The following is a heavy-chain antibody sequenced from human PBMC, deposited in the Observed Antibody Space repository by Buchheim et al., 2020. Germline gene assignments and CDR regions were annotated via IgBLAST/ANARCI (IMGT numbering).Heavy chain of an antibody. CDR2: INSSSSTI. CDR3: ARAYCSGGSCYATIDY. D-gene: IGHD2-15*01. V-gene: IGHV3-48*04. Sequence: EVQLVESGGDLVQPGGSLRLSCAASGFTFSSYRMNWVRQAPGKGLEWVSYINSSSSTIRYADSVRGRFTTSRDNAKNSLYLHMNSLRAEDTAVYYCARAYCSGGSCYATIDYWGLGTL. J-gene: IGHJ4*02. CDR1: GFTFSSYR.